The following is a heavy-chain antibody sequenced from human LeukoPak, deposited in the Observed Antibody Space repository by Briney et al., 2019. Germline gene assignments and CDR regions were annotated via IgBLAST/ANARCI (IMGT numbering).Heavy chain of an antibody. J-gene: IGHJ5*02. CDR2: IIPIFGTA. D-gene: IGHD3-22*01. CDR1: GGTFSSYA. CDR3: ARDSAYYYDSSGSNLYNWFDP. V-gene: IGHV1-69*01. Sequence: SVKVSCKASGGTFSSYAISWVRQAPGQGLEWMGEIIPIFGTANYAQKFQGRVTITADEPTSTSYMELSSLRSEDTAVYYCARDSAYYYDSSGSNLYNWFDPWAREPWSPSPQ.